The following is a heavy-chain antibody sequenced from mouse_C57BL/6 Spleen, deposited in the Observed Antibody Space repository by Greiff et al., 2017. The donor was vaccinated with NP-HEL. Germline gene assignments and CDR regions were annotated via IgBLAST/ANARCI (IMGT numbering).Heavy chain of an antibody. Sequence: QVQLQQSGAELVKPGASVKISCKASGYAFSSYWMNWVKQRPGKGLEWIGQIYPGDGDTNYNGKFKGKATLTADKSSSTAYMQLSSLTSEDSAVYFCARSPSYYGSLAYWGQGTLVTVSA. J-gene: IGHJ3*01. V-gene: IGHV1-80*01. D-gene: IGHD1-1*01. CDR3: ARSPSYYGSLAY. CDR2: IYPGDGDT. CDR1: GYAFSSYW.